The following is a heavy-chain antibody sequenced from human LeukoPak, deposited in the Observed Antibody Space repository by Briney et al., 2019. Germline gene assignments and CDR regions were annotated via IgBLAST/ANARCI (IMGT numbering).Heavy chain of an antibody. CDR2: ISYDGNDK. V-gene: IGHV3-30*18. J-gene: IGHJ4*02. CDR1: GFTFSSYA. D-gene: IGHD3-22*01. Sequence: PGGSLRLSCAASGFTFSSYAMSWVRQAPAKGLEWVAVISYDGNDKYYADSVKGRFTISRDNSKNTLYLQMNSLRAEDTAVYYCAKDWGYYDRSGPFDYWGQGTLVTVSS. CDR3: AKDWGYYDRSGPFDY.